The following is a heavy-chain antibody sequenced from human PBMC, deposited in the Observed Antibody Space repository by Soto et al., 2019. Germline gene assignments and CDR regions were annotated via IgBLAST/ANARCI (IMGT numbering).Heavy chain of an antibody. CDR2: ISYDGSNK. J-gene: IGHJ4*02. CDR3: SREVREDPTSFDF. CDR1: GFTFSIYA. Sequence: GGSLRLSCAASGFTFSIYAMHWVRQAPGKGLEWVAVISYDGSNKYYADSVKGRFTISRDNSKNTLYLQMNSLRAEDTAVYYCSREVREDPTSFDFWGQGTLDTVSS. V-gene: IGHV3-30-3*01.